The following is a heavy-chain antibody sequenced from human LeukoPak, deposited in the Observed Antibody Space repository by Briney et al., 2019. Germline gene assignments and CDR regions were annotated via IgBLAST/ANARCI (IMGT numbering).Heavy chain of an antibody. Sequence: SVKVSCKASGGTFSSYAISWVRQAPGQGLEWMGGIIPIFGTANYAQKFQGRVTITADESTSTAYMELSSLRSEDTAVYYCARGLELLFGCDYWGQGTLVTVSS. D-gene: IGHD1-26*01. J-gene: IGHJ4*02. V-gene: IGHV1-69*13. CDR1: GGTFSSYA. CDR3: ARGLELLFGCDY. CDR2: IIPIFGTA.